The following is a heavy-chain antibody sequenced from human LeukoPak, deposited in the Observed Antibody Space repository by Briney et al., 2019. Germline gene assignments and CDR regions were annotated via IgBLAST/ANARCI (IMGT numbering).Heavy chain of an antibody. Sequence: PGRSLRLSCAASGFTFDDYAMQWVRQVPGKGLEWVSGISWNSGRIGYADSVKGRFTISRDNAKNSLYLQMNTLRAEDTALYYCAKDIPARDFWSGYSASYYYGMDVWGQGTTVTVSS. CDR3: AKDIPARDFWSGYSASYYYGMDV. D-gene: IGHD3-3*01. J-gene: IGHJ6*02. CDR1: GFTFDDYA. CDR2: ISWNSGRI. V-gene: IGHV3-9*01.